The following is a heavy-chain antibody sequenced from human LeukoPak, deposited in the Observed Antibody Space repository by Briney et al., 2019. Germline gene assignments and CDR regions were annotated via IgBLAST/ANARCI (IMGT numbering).Heavy chain of an antibody. J-gene: IGHJ6*02. CDR1: GGSISSYY. Sequence: SETLSLTCTVSGGSISSYYWSWIRQPPGKGLEWIGYIYYSGSTNYNPSLKSRVTISVDTSKNQFSLKLSSVAAADSAVYYCARRSLFYGMDVWGQGTTVTVSS. CDR2: IYYSGST. CDR3: ARRSLFYGMDV. V-gene: IGHV4-59*08.